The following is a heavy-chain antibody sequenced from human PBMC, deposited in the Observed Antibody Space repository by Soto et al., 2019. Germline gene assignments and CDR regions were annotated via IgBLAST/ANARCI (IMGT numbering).Heavy chain of an antibody. D-gene: IGHD4-17*01. J-gene: IGHJ5*02. CDR3: KKLPWADYGGIFDP. CDR1: GGSISSYY. V-gene: IGHV4-59*01. Sequence: TSETLSLTCTVSGGSISSYYWSWIRQPPGKGLEWIGYIYYTGTTNYNPSLKSRVTISVDTSKNQFSLKLSSVTTADTAVYYCKKLPWADYGGIFDPWGQATLVTVSS. CDR2: IYYTGTT.